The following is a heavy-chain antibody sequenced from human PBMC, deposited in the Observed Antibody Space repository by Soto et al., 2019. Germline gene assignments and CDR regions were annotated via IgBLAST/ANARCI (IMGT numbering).Heavy chain of an antibody. J-gene: IGHJ6*02. D-gene: IGHD3-3*01. V-gene: IGHV1-18*04. Sequence: ASVKVSCKASGYTFTSYGISWVRQAPGQGLEWMGWISAYNGNTNYAQKLQGRVTMTTDTSTSTAYMELRSLRSDDTAVYYCARDPSPRQRNTYYDFWSGYYTNYNYYGMDVWGQGTPVTVSS. CDR1: GYTFTSYG. CDR3: ARDPSPRQRNTYYDFWSGYYTNYNYYGMDV. CDR2: ISAYNGNT.